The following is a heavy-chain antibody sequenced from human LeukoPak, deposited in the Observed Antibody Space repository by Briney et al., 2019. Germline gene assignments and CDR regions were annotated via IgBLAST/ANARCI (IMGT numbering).Heavy chain of an antibody. J-gene: IGHJ4*02. CDR1: GGSISSYY. CDR2: IYYSGST. Sequence: SETLSLTCTVSGGSISSYYWSWIRQPPGKGLEWIGYIYYSGSTNYNPSLKSRVTISVDTSKNQLSLKLSSATAADTAVYYCARSYSSGWYAGVHDYWGQGTLVTASS. CDR3: ARSYSSGWYAGVHDY. V-gene: IGHV4-59*01. D-gene: IGHD6-19*01.